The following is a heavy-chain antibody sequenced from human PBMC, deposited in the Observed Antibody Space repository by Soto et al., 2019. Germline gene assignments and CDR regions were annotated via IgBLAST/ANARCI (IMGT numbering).Heavy chain of an antibody. CDR1: GGSISSGDYY. CDR3: AIVSYYYDSSGYYHY. V-gene: IGHV4-30-4*01. CDR2: IYYSGST. J-gene: IGHJ4*02. Sequence: QVQLQESGPGLVKPSQTLSLTCNASGGSISSGDYYWSWIRQPPGKGLEWIGYIYYSGSTYYNPSRNIRVTISVDTSKNQFSQKVSSVTAADTAVDYCAIVSYYYDSSGYYHYWVQGTLVTVSS. D-gene: IGHD3-22*01.